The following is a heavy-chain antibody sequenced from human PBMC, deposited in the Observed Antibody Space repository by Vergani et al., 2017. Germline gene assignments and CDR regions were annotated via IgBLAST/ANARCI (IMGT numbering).Heavy chain of an antibody. V-gene: IGHV5-51*01. CDR1: EYSFGNYW. D-gene: IGHD1-1*01. Sequence: EVELVQSGPEMRKPGESLKISCKGSEYSFGNYWMGWVRQMPGKGLEWMGIIYPADSDTRYTPYFQGQVTISADKSISTAFLQWDSLTASDTALYYCARHTTYTDSGGKGPLVTVSS. CDR2: IYPADSDT. J-gene: IGHJ4*02. CDR3: ARHTTYTDS.